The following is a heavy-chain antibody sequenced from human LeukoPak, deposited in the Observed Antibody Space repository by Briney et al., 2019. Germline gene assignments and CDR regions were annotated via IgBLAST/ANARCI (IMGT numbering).Heavy chain of an antibody. D-gene: IGHD3-10*01. CDR1: GYTFTSYY. CDR2: INPSGGST. Sequence: ASVKVSCKASGYTFTSYYMHWVRQAPGQGLEWMGIINPSGGSTSYAQKFQGRVTMTRDMSTSTVYMELSSLRSEDTAVYYCARVENYYGPGSPTNFDYWGQGTLVTVSS. CDR3: ARVENYYGPGSPTNFDY. J-gene: IGHJ4*02. V-gene: IGHV1-46*01.